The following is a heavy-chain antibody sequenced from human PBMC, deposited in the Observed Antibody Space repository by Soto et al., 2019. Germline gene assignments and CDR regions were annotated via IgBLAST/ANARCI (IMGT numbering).Heavy chain of an antibody. CDR1: GFTFRSYW. CDR3: ASGGSSLNFDS. Sequence: EVQLVESGGGLVQPGGSLRLSCAASGFTFRSYWMQWVRQAPGKGLVWVSWINSDGSSTSYADSVKGRFTISRDNAKNTLYLQMNSLRAEDTSVYDGASGGSSLNFDSWGQGTLVTVSS. J-gene: IGHJ4*02. CDR2: INSDGSST. D-gene: IGHD6-6*01. V-gene: IGHV3-74*01.